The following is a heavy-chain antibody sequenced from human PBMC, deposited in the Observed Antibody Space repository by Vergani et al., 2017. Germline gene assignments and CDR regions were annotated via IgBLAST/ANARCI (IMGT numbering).Heavy chain of an antibody. CDR2: INPSGGHT. V-gene: IGHV1-46*03. J-gene: IGHJ4*02. CDR1: GYTFSNYY. D-gene: IGHD3-9*01. Sequence: QVQLLQSGAEVKKSGASVKVSCKTSGYTFSNYYMHWVRQAPGQGLEWMGIINPSGGHTNYAQKFQGRVTMTRDTSTSTVYIELSSLGTEDTAIYYCARGDYGILTGYRYWGQGTLVTVSA. CDR3: ARGDYGILTGYRY.